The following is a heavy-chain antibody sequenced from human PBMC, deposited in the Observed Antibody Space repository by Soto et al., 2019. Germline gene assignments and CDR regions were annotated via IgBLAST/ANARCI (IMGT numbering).Heavy chain of an antibody. J-gene: IGHJ4*01. CDR2: IYYSGST. CDR3: ARRSHTIWPAY. CDR1: GGSISSYY. Sequence: SETLSLTCTVSGGSISSYYWSWIRQPPGKGLEWIGYIYYSGSTNYNPSLKSRVTISVDTSKNQFSLKLSSVTAADTAVYYCARRSHTIWPAYWAHGTQVTAPQ. V-gene: IGHV4-59*08. D-gene: IGHD2-2*01.